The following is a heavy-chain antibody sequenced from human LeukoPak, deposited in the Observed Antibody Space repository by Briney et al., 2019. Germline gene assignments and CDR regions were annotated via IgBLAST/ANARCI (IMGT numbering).Heavy chain of an antibody. CDR1: GFTLSSFA. V-gene: IGHV3-23*01. CDR3: AKDRSCSGSSCNVGS. D-gene: IGHD2-2*01. J-gene: IGHJ3*01. CDR2: ISGSGGST. Sequence: PGGSLRLSCAASGFTLSSFAMSWVRQAPGKGLEWVSAISGSGGSTFYADSVKGRFTISGDNSKNTLFLQMNGLRAEDTAVYYCAKDRSCSGSSCNVGSWGQGTMVTVSS.